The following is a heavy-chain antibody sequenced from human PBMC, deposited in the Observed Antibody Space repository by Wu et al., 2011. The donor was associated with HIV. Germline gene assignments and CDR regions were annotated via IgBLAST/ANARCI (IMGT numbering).Heavy chain of an antibody. D-gene: IGHD3-10*01. Sequence: QVQLVQSGAEVKKLGASVKVSCKASGYTFTGYYIHWVRQAPGQGLEWMGWINPNNGDTIYAQKFQGRVTMTRDTSISTAYMDLSRLLSDDTATYYCARGRGQSNDGFDVWGQGTMVTVS. V-gene: IGHV1-2*02. CDR2: INPNNGDT. CDR1: GYTFTGYY. J-gene: IGHJ3*01. CDR3: ARGRGQSNDGFDV.